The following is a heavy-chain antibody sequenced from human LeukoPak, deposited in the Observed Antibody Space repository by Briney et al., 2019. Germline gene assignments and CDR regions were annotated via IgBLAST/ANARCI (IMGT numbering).Heavy chain of an antibody. CDR1: GFTFSSYG. CDR3: AKGHSSSADVRVAIDY. J-gene: IGHJ4*02. Sequence: PGGSLRLSCAASGFTFSSYGMHWVRQAPGKGLEWVAFIRYDGSNKYYADSVKGRFTISRDNSKNTLYLQMNSLRAEDTAVYYCAKGHSSSADVRVAIDYWGQGTLVTVSS. D-gene: IGHD6-6*01. CDR2: IRYDGSNK. V-gene: IGHV3-30*02.